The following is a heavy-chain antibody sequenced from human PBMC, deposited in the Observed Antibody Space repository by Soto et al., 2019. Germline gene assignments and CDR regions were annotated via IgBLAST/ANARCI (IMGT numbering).Heavy chain of an antibody. D-gene: IGHD5-12*01. CDR1: GGSFSGYY. CDR2: INHSGST. V-gene: IGHV4-34*01. CDR3: ARGCIGEMATTTYYFDY. Sequence: SETLSLTCAVYGGSFSGYYWSWIRQPPGKGLEWIGEINHSGSTNYNPSLKSRVTISVDTSKNQFSLKLSSVTAADTAVYYCARGCIGEMATTTYYFDYWGQGTLVTVSS. J-gene: IGHJ4*02.